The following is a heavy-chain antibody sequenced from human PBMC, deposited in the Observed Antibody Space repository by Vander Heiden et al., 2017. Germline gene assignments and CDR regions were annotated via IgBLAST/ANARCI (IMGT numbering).Heavy chain of an antibody. Sequence: QVQLVEPGGGLAKRGGSLRLSCGAPGFSFTDYYMRWIRQEPGKGLYWVSDISSSGSTIHYADSVKGRFTISRDNSKNSLYLQMNSLRAEDTAVYYCARSLTTVTTGGIYWGQGTLVAVSS. CDR1: GFSFTDYY. CDR2: ISSSGSTI. J-gene: IGHJ4*02. CDR3: ARSLTTVTTGGIY. D-gene: IGHD4-17*01. V-gene: IGHV3-11*01.